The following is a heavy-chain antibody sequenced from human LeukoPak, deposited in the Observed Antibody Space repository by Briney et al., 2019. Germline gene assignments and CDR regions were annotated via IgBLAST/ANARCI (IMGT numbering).Heavy chain of an antibody. J-gene: IGHJ4*02. D-gene: IGHD5-12*01. CDR2: ISTNGGST. CDR1: GFTFSRYA. CDR3: AVACGGYDWEGGFDY. Sequence: GGSLRLSCAASGFTFSRYALHWLRPAPGKGLEYFSSISTNGGSTYYANSVKGRFTISRDNAKNTLFLQLGSLRAEDMAVYSCAVACGGYDWEGGFDYWGQGTLVTVSS. V-gene: IGHV3-64*01.